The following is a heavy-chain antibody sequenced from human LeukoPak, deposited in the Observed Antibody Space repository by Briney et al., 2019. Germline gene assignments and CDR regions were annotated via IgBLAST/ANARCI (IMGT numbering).Heavy chain of an antibody. CDR2: INPDSGGT. D-gene: IGHD6-19*01. Sequence: ASVKVSCKTSGYTFTDYCIHWVRQAPGQGLEWMGWINPDSGGTNYGQRFQGRVTMTRDTSISTAYMELSSLRSDDTAVYYCARGREVAGTVSYWGQGSLVTVSS. V-gene: IGHV1-2*02. CDR1: GYTFTDYC. CDR3: ARGREVAGTVSY. J-gene: IGHJ4*02.